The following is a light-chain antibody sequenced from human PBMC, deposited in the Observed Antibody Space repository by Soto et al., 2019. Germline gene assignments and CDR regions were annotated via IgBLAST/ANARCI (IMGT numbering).Light chain of an antibody. CDR2: KAS. J-gene: IGKJ1*01. V-gene: IGKV1-5*03. Sequence: DSQMPQAPSSVSASVGDRVTITCRASQGISSWLAWYQQKPGKAPKLLIYKASSLESGVPSRFSGSGSGTEFTLTISSLQPDDFATYYCQQYDTYWTFGQGTKVDIK. CDR1: QGISSW. CDR3: QQYDTYWT.